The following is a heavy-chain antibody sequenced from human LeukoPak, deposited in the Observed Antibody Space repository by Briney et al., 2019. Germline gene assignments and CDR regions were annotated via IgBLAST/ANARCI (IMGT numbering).Heavy chain of an antibody. CDR3: ASGHSYGSHLEY. J-gene: IGHJ4*02. V-gene: IGHV3-23*01. D-gene: IGHD5-18*01. CDR1: GFTFSSYA. Sequence: PGGSLRLSCAASGFTFSSYAMSWVRQAPGKGLECVSSISGSGGSTYDADSVKGRFTISRDNSKNTLYLRMTSLRADDTAIYYCASGHSYGSHLEYWGQGTLVTVSS. CDR2: ISGSGGST.